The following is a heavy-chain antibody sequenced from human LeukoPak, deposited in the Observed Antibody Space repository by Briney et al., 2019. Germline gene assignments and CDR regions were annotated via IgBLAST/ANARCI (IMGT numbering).Heavy chain of an antibody. CDR1: GFTFSSYW. V-gene: IGHV3-7*03. Sequence: PGGSLRLSCAASGFTFSSYWMSWVRQAPGKGLEWVANIKQDGSEKYYVDSVKGRFTISRDNAKNSLYLQMNSLRAEDTALYHCARDGPRRHHYYYYGMDVWGQGTTVTVSS. D-gene: IGHD6-25*01. CDR2: IKQDGSEK. CDR3: ARDGPRRHHYYYYGMDV. J-gene: IGHJ6*02.